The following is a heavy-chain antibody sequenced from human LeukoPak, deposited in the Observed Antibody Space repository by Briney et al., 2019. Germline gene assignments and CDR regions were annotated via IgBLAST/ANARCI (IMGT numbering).Heavy chain of an antibody. Sequence: SETLSLTCTVSGGSISSSSYYWGWIRQPPGKGLEWIGSIYYSGSTYYNPSLKSRVTISVDTPKNQFSLKLSSVTAADTAVYYCARDQVDTAMFGLYWGQGTLVTVSS. CDR2: IYYSGST. V-gene: IGHV4-39*07. CDR1: GGSISSSSYY. D-gene: IGHD5-18*01. J-gene: IGHJ4*02. CDR3: ARDQVDTAMFGLY.